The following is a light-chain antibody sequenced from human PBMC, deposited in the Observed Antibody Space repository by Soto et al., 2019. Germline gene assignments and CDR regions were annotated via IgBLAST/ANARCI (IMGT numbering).Light chain of an antibody. CDR2: KAS. CDR3: QQYNSYWT. Sequence: DIQMTQSPSTLSASVGDRVTITCRASQSISSSLAWYQQKPGKAPKVLIYKASSLERGVPSRFSGSGSGTEFTLTISSLQPDDFATYYCQQYNSYWTFGQGTKVKIK. CDR1: QSISSS. V-gene: IGKV1-5*03. J-gene: IGKJ1*01.